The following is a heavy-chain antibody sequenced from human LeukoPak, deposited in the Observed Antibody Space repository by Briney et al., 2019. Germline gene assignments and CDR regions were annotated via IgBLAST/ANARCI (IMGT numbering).Heavy chain of an antibody. CDR2: INAHGGGT. V-gene: IGHV1-46*01. J-gene: IGHJ4*02. CDR1: GYTFTSYY. CDR3: ARDGNCGGDCYYFDY. D-gene: IGHD2-21*02. Sequence: ASVKVSCKASGYTFTSYYFHWVRQAPGQGLEWMGIINAHGGGTTYAQKFQGRVTMTRDTSTSAFYMELSSLRSEDTAVYYCARDGNCGGDCYYFDYWGQGTLVTVSS.